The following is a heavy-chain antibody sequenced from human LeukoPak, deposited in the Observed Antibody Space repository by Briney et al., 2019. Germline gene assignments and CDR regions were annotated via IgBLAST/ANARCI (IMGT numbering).Heavy chain of an antibody. Sequence: GGSLRLSCAASGFTFNNYVMSWVRQAPGKGPEWLSAISGSGGSTTDADSVKGRFTTSRDNSKSTLYLQMNSLRAEDTAIYYCAKIFHTDGYYLGEHLFDAWGQGTLVTVSS. CDR3: AKIFHTDGYYLGEHLFDA. D-gene: IGHD3-22*01. V-gene: IGHV3-23*01. J-gene: IGHJ5*02. CDR2: ISGSGGST. CDR1: GFTFNNYV.